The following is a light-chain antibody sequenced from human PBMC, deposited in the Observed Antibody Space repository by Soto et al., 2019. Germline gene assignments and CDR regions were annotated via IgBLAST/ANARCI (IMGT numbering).Light chain of an antibody. CDR1: SSNIGSNP. CDR3: AAWYDSLRGRV. V-gene: IGLV1-44*01. Sequence: QSVLTQPPSASATPGQRVTISCSGSSSNIGSNPVSWYQQLPGTAPKSLIYSDNQRPSGVPDRISGSRSGTSASLAISGLQSEDEAEYYCAAWYDSLRGRVFGGGTQLTVL. CDR2: SDN. J-gene: IGLJ2*01.